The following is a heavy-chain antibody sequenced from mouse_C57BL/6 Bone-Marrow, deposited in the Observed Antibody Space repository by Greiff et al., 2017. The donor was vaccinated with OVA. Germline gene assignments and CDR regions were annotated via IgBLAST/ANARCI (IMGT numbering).Heavy chain of an antibody. CDR1: GFTFSDYG. Sequence: EVKVEESGGGLVKPGGSLKLSCAASGFTFSDYGMHWVRQAPEKGLEWVAYISSGSSTIYYADTVKGRFTISRDNAKNTLFLQMTSLRSEDTAMYYCARWGTTAGDYWGQGTTLTVSS. CDR2: ISSGSSTI. V-gene: IGHV5-17*01. CDR3: ARWGTTAGDY. J-gene: IGHJ2*01. D-gene: IGHD1-2*01.